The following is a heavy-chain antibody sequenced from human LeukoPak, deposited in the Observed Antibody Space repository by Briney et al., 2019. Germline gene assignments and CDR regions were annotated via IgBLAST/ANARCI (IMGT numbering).Heavy chain of an antibody. V-gene: IGHV3-7*01. CDR3: VGVNDYGDRNLYYFGY. Sequence: GGSLRLSCAVSGFTFSNFWMGWVRQAPGNGLEYVANINQAGTEKYYVDSVKGRFTISRDNARNSVFLQMNSLRAEDTAVYYCVGVNDYGDRNLYYFGYWGQGTLVTVSS. D-gene: IGHD4-17*01. CDR1: GFTFSNFW. J-gene: IGHJ4*02. CDR2: INQAGTEK.